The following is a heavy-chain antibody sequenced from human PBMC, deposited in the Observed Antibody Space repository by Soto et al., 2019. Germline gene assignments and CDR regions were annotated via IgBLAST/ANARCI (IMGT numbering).Heavy chain of an antibody. CDR1: GGTFSNYN. V-gene: IGHV1-69*18. Sequence: QVQLVQSGAEVKKTGSSVKISCKASGGTFSNYNFNWVRHAPAQGPAWLGTIIPIFGATNYAQKFPGRVIITADDSTRTASLELNSLRSEDTALYYCAKWGGVIRTTTFVGPLDFWAQGTLIIGSA. CDR3: AKWGGVIRTTTFVGPLDF. CDR2: IIPIFGAT. J-gene: IGHJ1*01. D-gene: IGHD1-26*01.